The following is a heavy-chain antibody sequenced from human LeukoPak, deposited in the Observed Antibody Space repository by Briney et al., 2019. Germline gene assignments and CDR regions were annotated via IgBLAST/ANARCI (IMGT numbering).Heavy chain of an antibody. J-gene: IGHJ5*02. V-gene: IGHV3-48*01. D-gene: IGHD5-24*01. CDR2: ISSSSSTI. CDR3: ARDNSVRDEAWWFNP. Sequence: GGSLRLSCAASGFTFSSYSMNWVRQAPGKGLEWVSSISSSSSTIYYADSVKGRFTISRDNAKNSLYLQMNSLRSEDTAVYYCARDNSVRDEAWWFNPWGQGTLVTVSS. CDR1: GFTFSSYS.